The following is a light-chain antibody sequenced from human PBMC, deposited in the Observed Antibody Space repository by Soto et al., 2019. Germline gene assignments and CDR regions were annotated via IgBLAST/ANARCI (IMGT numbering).Light chain of an antibody. CDR2: AAS. CDR3: QQSYTSPVFT. CDR1: QSIGNF. V-gene: IGKV1-39*01. J-gene: IGKJ3*01. Sequence: DIQMTQSPSSLSASIGDRVSITCRASQSIGNFLNWYQQKPGKVPKLLIYAASNLHSGVPSRFSGSGSGTEFTLTISSMQLEDFAASYCQQSYTSPVFTFGPGTRVNAK.